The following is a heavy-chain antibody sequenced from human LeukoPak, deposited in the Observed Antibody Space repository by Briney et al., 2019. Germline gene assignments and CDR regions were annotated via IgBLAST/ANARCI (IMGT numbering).Heavy chain of an antibody. CDR2: IYYSGST. D-gene: IGHD6-19*01. J-gene: IGHJ4*02. Sequence: SETLSLTCTVSGGSISNYYWSWIRQPPGKGLEWIGYIYYSGSTNYNPSLKSRVTISVDTSKNQFSLRLSSVTAADTAVYYCARHGSSGRDWGQGTLVTVSS. CDR3: ARHGSSGRD. V-gene: IGHV4-59*08. CDR1: GGSISNYY.